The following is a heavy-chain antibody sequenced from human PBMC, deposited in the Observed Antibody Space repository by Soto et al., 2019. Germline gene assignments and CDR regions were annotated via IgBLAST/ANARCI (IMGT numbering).Heavy chain of an antibody. Sequence: SETLSLTRAVSGGSISSSNWWSWVRQPPGKGLEWIGEIYHSGSTNYNPSLKSRVTISVDKSKNQFSLKLSSVTAADTAVYYCARDPSSSRWFDPWGQGTLVTVSS. CDR1: GGSISSSNW. CDR2: IYHSGST. D-gene: IGHD6-6*01. CDR3: ARDPSSSRWFDP. J-gene: IGHJ5*02. V-gene: IGHV4-4*02.